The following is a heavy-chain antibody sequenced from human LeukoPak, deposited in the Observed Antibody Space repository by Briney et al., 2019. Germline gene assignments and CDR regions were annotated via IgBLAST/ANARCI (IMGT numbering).Heavy chain of an antibody. V-gene: IGHV4-59*08. CDR3: ARGAALVTHKYFDY. CDR1: DGSIREYY. J-gene: IGHJ4*02. Sequence: SETLSLTCTVSDGSIREYYWSWIRQSPGKGLEWIGYIHSSGSTVYNPSLESRVTFSIGAPRNHFYLNMTSVTAADTAVYYCARGAALVTHKYFDYWGPGTLVTVSS. D-gene: IGHD5-18*01. CDR2: IHSSGST.